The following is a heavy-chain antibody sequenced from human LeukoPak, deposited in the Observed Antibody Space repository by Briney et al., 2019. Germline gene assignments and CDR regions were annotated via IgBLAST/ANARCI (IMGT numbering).Heavy chain of an antibody. Sequence: ASVKVSCKASGGTFSSYAISWVRQAPGQGLEWMGGIIPIFGTANYAQKFQGRVTMTRDMSTSTVYMELSSLRSEDTAVYYCAREDLGCTNGVCYGRGNPYWGQGTLVTVSS. CDR3: AREDLGCTNGVCYGRGNPY. J-gene: IGHJ4*02. CDR2: IIPIFGTA. V-gene: IGHV1-69*05. D-gene: IGHD2-8*01. CDR1: GGTFSSYA.